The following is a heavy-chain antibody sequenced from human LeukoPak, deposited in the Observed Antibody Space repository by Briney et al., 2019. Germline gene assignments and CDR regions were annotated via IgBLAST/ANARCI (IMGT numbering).Heavy chain of an antibody. J-gene: IGHJ4*02. CDR2: IYYSGST. CDR3: ARDGGPLDY. CDR1: GFTFSDYY. D-gene: IGHD2-15*01. Sequence: LRLSCAASGFTFSDYYMSWIRQHPGKGLEWIGYIYYSGSTYYNPSLKSRVTISVDTSKNQFSLKLSSVTAADTAVYYCARDGGPLDYWGQGTLVTVSS. V-gene: IGHV4-31*02.